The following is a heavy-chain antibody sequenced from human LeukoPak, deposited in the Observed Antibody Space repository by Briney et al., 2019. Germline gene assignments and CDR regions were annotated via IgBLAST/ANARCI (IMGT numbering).Heavy chain of an antibody. CDR3: AVGYYYYMDV. CDR2: INSDGSST. V-gene: IGHV3-74*01. D-gene: IGHD1-26*01. Sequence: PGGSLSLSCAASGFTFNNYWMHWVRQAPGRGLVWVSRINSDGSSTSYADSVKGRFTISRDNAKNTLYLQMNSLRAEDTAVYSCAVGYYYYMDVWGKGTTVTVSS. CDR1: GFTFNNYW. J-gene: IGHJ6*03.